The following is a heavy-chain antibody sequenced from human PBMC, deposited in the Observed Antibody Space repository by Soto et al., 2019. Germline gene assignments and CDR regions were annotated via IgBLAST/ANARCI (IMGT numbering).Heavy chain of an antibody. V-gene: IGHV1-2*04. J-gene: IGHJ4*02. CDR1: GYTFTGYY. D-gene: IGHD3-22*01. CDR3: ARDPTPYYYDSSGYPDPTFDS. Sequence: ASVKVSCKASGYTFTGYYMHWVRQAPGQGLEWMGWINPNSGGTNYAQKFQGWVTMTRDTSISTAYMELSRLRSDDTAVYYCARDPTPYYYDSSGYPDPTFDSWGQGTLVTVSS. CDR2: INPNSGGT.